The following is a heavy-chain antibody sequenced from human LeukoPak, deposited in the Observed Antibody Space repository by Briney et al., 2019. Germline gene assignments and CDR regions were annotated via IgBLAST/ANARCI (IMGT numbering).Heavy chain of an antibody. J-gene: IGHJ4*02. CDR2: IYTSGST. D-gene: IGHD6-13*01. Sequence: SETLSLTCTVSGGSISSYYWSWIRQPAGKGLEWIGRIYTSGSTNYNPSLKSRVTMSVDTSKNQFSLKLSSVTAADTAVYYCAACGSSWGYFDYWGQGTLVTVSS. CDR1: GGSISSYY. CDR3: AACGSSWGYFDY. V-gene: IGHV4-4*07.